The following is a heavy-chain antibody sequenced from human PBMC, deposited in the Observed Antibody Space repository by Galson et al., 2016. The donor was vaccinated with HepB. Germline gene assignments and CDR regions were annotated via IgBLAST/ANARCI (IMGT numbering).Heavy chain of an antibody. J-gene: IGHJ4*02. D-gene: IGHD3-16*01. CDR2: ISSSSSYI. CDR1: GFTFSSYP. CDR3: ARDGATFDY. V-gene: IGHV3-21*01. Sequence: SLRLSCAASGFTFSSYPMNWVRRAPGKGLEWVSSISSSSSYIYYADSVKGRFTISRDNAKNSLYLQMNSLRAEDTAVYYCARDGATFDYWGQGSLVTVSS.